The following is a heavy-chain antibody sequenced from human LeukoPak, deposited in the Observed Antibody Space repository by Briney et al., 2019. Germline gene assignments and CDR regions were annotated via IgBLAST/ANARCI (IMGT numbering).Heavy chain of an antibody. D-gene: IGHD2-2*01. CDR1: GFTFSSYS. CDR2: ISSSSSYI. CDR3: AKMLEVVLPPAPPQGAFDI. J-gene: IGHJ3*02. V-gene: IGHV3-21*01. Sequence: PGGSLRLSCAASGFTFSSYSMNWVRQAPGKGLEWVSSISSSSSYIYYADSVKGRFTISRDNAKNSLYLQMNSLRAEDTAVYYGAKMLEVVLPPAPPQGAFDIWGQGTMVTVSS.